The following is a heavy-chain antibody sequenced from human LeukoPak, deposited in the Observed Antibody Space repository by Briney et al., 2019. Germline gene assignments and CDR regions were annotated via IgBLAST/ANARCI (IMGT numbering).Heavy chain of an antibody. J-gene: IGHJ3*01. V-gene: IGHV3-33*08. CDR1: GFTFSSYA. CDR3: ARAQISIISSGQYLDV. Sequence: GGSLRLSCAASGFTFSSYAMSWVRQAPGKGLEWVAVIWYDGSNKYYADSVKGRFTMSRDNSKNTVFLDMHNLRTEDTAVYYCARAQISIISSGQYLDVWGQGTLVTVSS. CDR2: IWYDGSNK. D-gene: IGHD3-9*01.